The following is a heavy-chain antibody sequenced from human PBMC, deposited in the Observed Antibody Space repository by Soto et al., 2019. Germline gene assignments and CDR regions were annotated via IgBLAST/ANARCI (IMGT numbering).Heavy chain of an antibody. CDR2: IIPIFGTA. J-gene: IGHJ6*02. CDR1: GGTFNNYA. V-gene: IGHV1-69*15. CDR3: ARRRHFYDVLTHYYYFGRDV. Sequence: QVQLVQSGAEVKKPGSSVKVSCKASGGTFNNYAITWVRQAPGQGLEWMGMIIPIFGTANYTQKFQGRVTSTADESTSTADMELSSLRSEDTAVYYCARRRHFYDVLTHYYYFGRDVWGQGTTITVSS. D-gene: IGHD3-9*01.